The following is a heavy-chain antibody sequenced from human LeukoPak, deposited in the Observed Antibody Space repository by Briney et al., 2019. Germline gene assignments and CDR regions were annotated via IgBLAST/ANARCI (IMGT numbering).Heavy chain of an antibody. CDR3: ARDGGSGWFDP. Sequence: SETLSLTCTVSGGSISSYHWSWIRQPPGKGLEWIGYIYYSGSTNYNPSLKSRVTISLDKPKNHFSLKLSSVTAADTAVYYCARDGGSGWFDPWGQATLVTVSS. J-gene: IGHJ5*02. CDR2: IYYSGST. CDR1: GGSISSYH. D-gene: IGHD3-10*01. V-gene: IGHV4-59*12.